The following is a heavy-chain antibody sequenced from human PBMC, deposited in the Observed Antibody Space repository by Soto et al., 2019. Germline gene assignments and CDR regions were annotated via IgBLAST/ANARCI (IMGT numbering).Heavy chain of an antibody. Sequence: SVKVSCKASGGTFSSYAISWVRQAPGQGLEWMGGIIPIFGTANYAQKFQGRVTITADKSTSTAYMELSSLRSEDTAVYYCARALRAPGPYYPDYYYYGMDVWGQGTTVTVSS. J-gene: IGHJ6*02. CDR3: ARALRAPGPYYPDYYYYGMDV. V-gene: IGHV1-69*06. CDR2: IIPIFGTA. D-gene: IGHD3-10*01. CDR1: GGTFSSYA.